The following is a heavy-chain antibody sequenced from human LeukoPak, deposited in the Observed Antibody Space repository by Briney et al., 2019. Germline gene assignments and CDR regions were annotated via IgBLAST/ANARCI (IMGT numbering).Heavy chain of an antibody. V-gene: IGHV1-18*01. Sequence: GASVKVSRKASGYTFTSYGISWVRQAPGQGLEWMGWISAYNGNTNYAQKLQGRVTMTTDTSTSTAYTELGSLRSDDTAVYCCARDRLYSSSSGGYWGQGTLVTVSS. CDR2: ISAYNGNT. J-gene: IGHJ4*02. D-gene: IGHD6-6*01. CDR1: GYTFTSYG. CDR3: ARDRLYSSSSGGY.